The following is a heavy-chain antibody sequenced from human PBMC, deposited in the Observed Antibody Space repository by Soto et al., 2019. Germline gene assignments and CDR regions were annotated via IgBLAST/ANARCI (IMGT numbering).Heavy chain of an antibody. V-gene: IGHV4-4*07. CDR3: ARADYEILTGSYAMDV. CDR2: VSTNGAT. J-gene: IGHJ6*02. Sequence: PSETLSLTCTASDYFISSYYWNWIRQPAGKGLEWIGRVSTNGATNYNPSLESRVTMSMDTSKNQFSLKLTSVSAADTAVYFCARADYEILTGSYAMDVWGQGTMVTVSS. D-gene: IGHD3-9*01. CDR1: DYFISSYY.